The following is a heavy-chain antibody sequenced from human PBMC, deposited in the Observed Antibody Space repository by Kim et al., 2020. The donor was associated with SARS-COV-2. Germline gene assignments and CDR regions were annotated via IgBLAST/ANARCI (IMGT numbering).Heavy chain of an antibody. CDR3: ARRHCSSTSCPGFDAFDI. CDR2: ISAYNGNT. D-gene: IGHD2-2*01. CDR1: GYTFTSYG. V-gene: IGHV1-18*01. J-gene: IGHJ3*02. Sequence: ASVKVSCKASGYTFTSYGISWVRQAPGQGLEWMGWISAYNGNTNYAQKLQGRVTMTTDTSTSTAYMELRSLRSDDTAVYYCARRHCSSTSCPGFDAFDIWGQGKMVTVSS.